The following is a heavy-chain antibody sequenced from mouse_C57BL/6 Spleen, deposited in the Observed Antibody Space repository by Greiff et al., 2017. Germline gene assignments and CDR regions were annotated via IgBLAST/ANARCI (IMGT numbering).Heavy chain of an antibody. V-gene: IGHV1-52*01. J-gene: IGHJ3*01. Sequence: QVQLQQPGAELVRPGSSVKLSCKASGYTFTSYWMHWVKQRPIQGLEWIGNIDPSDSETHYNQKFKDKATLTVDKASSTAYMQLSSLTSEDSAVYYCASGNWSLFAYWGQGTLVTVSA. CDR1: GYTFTSYW. D-gene: IGHD4-1*02. CDR3: ASGNWSLFAY. CDR2: IDPSDSET.